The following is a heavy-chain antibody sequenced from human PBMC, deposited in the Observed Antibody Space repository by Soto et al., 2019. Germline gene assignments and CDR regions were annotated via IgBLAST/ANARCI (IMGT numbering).Heavy chain of an antibody. Sequence: ASVKVSCKASGYTFINFFIHWVRQAPGQGLEWVGIINPSGGATTYPQKFQGRVTMTRDTSASTVYMDVSSLRFDDTAVYYCARSHCSGGSCYLGAFDIWGQGTMVTVS. J-gene: IGHJ3*02. V-gene: IGHV1-46*01. D-gene: IGHD2-15*01. CDR1: GYTFINFF. CDR2: INPSGGAT. CDR3: ARSHCSGGSCYLGAFDI.